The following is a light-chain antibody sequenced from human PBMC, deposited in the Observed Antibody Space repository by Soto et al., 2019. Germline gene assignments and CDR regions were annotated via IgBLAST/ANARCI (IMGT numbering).Light chain of an antibody. CDR3: GTWDGSLSAGI. CDR1: TSNIGNNY. J-gene: IGLJ1*01. CDR2: DNT. V-gene: IGLV1-51*01. Sequence: QSVLTQPPSVSAAPGQKVTISCSGSTSNIGNNYVSWYQHLPGTAPKLLIYDNTKRHSGIPDRFSCSKSGTSATLGITGLQTGDEADYYCGTWDGSLSAGIFGTGTKVTVL.